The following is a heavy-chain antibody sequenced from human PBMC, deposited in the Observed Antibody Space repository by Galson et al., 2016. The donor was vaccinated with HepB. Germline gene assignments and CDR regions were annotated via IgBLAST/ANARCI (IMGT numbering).Heavy chain of an antibody. CDR1: GGSLSTRNW. V-gene: IGHV4-4*02. CDR2: IYHTGTT. D-gene: IGHD2-15*01. Sequence: SETLFLTCAVSGGSLSTRNWWSWVRQSPGKGLEWIGEIYHTGTTNYNPSLWSRITMSVDKSKNQFSLILSSVTAADTAVYYCASLGYCSGGDCYSVDWGQGTMVTVSS. J-gene: IGHJ4*02. CDR3: ASLGYCSGGDCYSVD.